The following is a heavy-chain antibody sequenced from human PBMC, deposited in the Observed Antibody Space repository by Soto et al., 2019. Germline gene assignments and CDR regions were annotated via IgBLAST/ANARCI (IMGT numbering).Heavy chain of an antibody. J-gene: IGHJ4*02. CDR3: ARARYTGTYSGRVLDY. V-gene: IGHV3-53*01. CDR2: LYTGTDT. CDR1: GFTVSSTY. D-gene: IGHD1-26*01. Sequence: EVQLVESGGGLIQPGGSLRLSCAASGFTVSSTYLTWVRPAPGKGLERVAILYTGTDTVYADSVKGRFTISRDSSRTTFCRHMNSLRAEEDARDFCARARYTGTYSGRVLDYWGQGSRVTVSS.